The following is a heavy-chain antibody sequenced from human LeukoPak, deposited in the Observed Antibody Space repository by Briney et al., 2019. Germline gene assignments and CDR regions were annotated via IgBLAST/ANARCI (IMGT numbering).Heavy chain of an antibody. CDR3: ATQKGYSNYDFDY. J-gene: IGHJ4*02. CDR1: GGTFSSYA. D-gene: IGHD4-11*01. CDR2: IIPIFGTA. V-gene: IGHV1-69*05. Sequence: GASVKVSCKASGGTFSSYAISWVRQAPGQGLEWMGGIIPIFGTANYAQKFQGRVTITTDESTSTAYMELSSLRSEDTAVYYCATQKGYSNYDFDYWGQGTLVTVSS.